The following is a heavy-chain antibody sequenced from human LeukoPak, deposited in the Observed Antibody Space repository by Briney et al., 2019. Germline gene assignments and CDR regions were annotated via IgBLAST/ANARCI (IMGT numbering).Heavy chain of an antibody. J-gene: IGHJ4*02. V-gene: IGHV3-48*02. CDR1: GFTFSTSR. Sequence: GGSLRLSCAASGFTFSTSRMNWVRQAPGKGLEWISYISSGSNTIYYADSVKGRFTISRDNAKNSLYLQVNSLRDEDTAVYYCGQGRPGDYWGQGTLVTVSS. CDR3: GQGRPGDY. CDR2: ISSGSNTI. D-gene: IGHD3-10*01.